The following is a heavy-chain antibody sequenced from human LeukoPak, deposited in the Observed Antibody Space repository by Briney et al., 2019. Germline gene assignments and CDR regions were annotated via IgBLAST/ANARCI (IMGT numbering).Heavy chain of an antibody. D-gene: IGHD5-12*01. CDR3: ATLYVDIVATQWY. CDR1: GFTFSSYA. V-gene: IGHV3-23*01. Sequence: GASLRLSCAASGFTFSSYAMSWIRQAPGKGLEWVSAISGSGGSTYYADSVKGRFTISRDNSKNTLYLQMNSLRAEDTAVYYCATLYVDIVATQWYWGQGTLVTVSS. J-gene: IGHJ4*02. CDR2: ISGSGGST.